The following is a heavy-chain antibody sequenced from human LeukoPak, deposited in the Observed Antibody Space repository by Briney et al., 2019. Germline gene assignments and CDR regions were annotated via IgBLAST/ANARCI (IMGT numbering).Heavy chain of an antibody. V-gene: IGHV1-2*02. CDR1: GYTFTVYY. J-gene: IGHJ6*02. CDR3: ARGAGSGSLAYDYGMDV. CDR2: INPDSGDT. D-gene: IGHD3-10*01. Sequence: VASVKVSCKASGYTFTVYYMHWARQAPGQGLESMGWINPDSGDTNYEQKFQGRVTMTRDTSIGTAYMELSRLRSDDTALYYCARGAGSGSLAYDYGMDVWGQGTTVTVSS.